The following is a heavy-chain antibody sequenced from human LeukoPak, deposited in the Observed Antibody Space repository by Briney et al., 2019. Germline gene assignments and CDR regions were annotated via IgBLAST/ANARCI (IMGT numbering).Heavy chain of an antibody. CDR3: ARGSGGWYKFDY. CDR2: IVVGSGNT. CDR1: GFTFTSSA. J-gene: IGHJ4*02. D-gene: IGHD6-19*01. V-gene: IGHV1-58*02. Sequence: GASVKVSCKASGFTFTSSAMQWVRQARGQRLEWIGWIVVGSGNTNYAQKFQERVTITRDMSTSTAYMELSSLRSEDTAVYYCARGSGGWYKFDYWGRGTLVTVSS.